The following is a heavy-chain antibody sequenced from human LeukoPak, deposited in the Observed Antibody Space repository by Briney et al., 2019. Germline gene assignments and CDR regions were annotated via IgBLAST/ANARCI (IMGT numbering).Heavy chain of an antibody. CDR3: AKLLGSTDYYYYGMDV. V-gene: IGHV3-23*01. J-gene: IGHJ6*02. D-gene: IGHD2-8*02. CDR2: ISGSGGST. Sequence: GGSLRLSCAASGFTFSSYAMSWVRQAPGKGLEWVSAISGSGGSTYYADSVKGRFTISRDNSKNTLYLQMNSLRAEDTAVYYCAKLLGSTDYYYYGMDVWGQGTTVTVSS. CDR1: GFTFSSYA.